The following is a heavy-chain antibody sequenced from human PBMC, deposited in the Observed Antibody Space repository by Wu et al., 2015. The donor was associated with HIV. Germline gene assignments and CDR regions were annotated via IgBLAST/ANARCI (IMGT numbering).Heavy chain of an antibody. CDR2: IIPIFGTP. D-gene: IGHD1-20*01. CDR3: ARDLYDWNPKGDYHGMDV. V-gene: IGHV1-69*12. Sequence: QVQLVQSGAEVKKPGSSVKVSCKASGGTFKTYAISWVRQAPGQGLEWMGGIIPIFGTPNYAQKFQGRVTITADEPTRTAYMELSSLRSEDTAVYYCARDLYDWNPKGDYHGMDVWGQGTTVTVSS. CDR1: GGTFKTYA. J-gene: IGHJ6*02.